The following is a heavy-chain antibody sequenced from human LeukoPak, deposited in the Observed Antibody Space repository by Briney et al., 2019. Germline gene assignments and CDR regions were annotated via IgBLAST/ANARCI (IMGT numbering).Heavy chain of an antibody. D-gene: IGHD3-3*01. CDR3: ARAANYDFWSGYYHFDY. J-gene: IGHJ4*02. CDR2: IYTSGSA. CDR1: GGSISSYY. V-gene: IGHV4-4*07. Sequence: SETLSLTCTVSGGSISSYYWSWIRQPARKGLEWIGRIYTSGSANYNPSLKSRVTMSVDTSKNQFSLKLGSVTAADTAVYYCARAANYDFWSGYYHFDYWGQGTLVTVSS.